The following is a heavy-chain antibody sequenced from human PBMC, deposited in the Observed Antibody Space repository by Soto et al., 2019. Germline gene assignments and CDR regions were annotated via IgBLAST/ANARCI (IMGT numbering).Heavy chain of an antibody. V-gene: IGHV4-30-4*01. J-gene: IGHJ5*02. Sequence: SETLSLTCTVSGGSINGAAYYWSWIRQPPGKGLEWIGFIYYSGNTFYNPSLKSRLTISIDTSTNRFSLNLTSVTAADTAVYFCARLRWETENNWFDPWGQGALVTVSS. CDR3: ARLRWETENNWFDP. D-gene: IGHD1-26*01. CDR1: GGSINGAAYY. CDR2: IYYSGNT.